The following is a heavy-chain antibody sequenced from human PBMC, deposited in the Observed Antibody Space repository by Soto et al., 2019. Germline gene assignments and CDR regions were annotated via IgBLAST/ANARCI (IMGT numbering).Heavy chain of an antibody. J-gene: IGHJ5*02. CDR2: IYYSGST. Sequence: PSETLSLTCTVSGGSISSYYWSWIRQPPGKGLEWIGYIYYSGSTNYNPSLKSRVTISVDTSKNQFSLKLNSMTAADTAVYYCAMHRSVIETAWWFDPWGQGTLVTVSS. V-gene: IGHV4-59*08. D-gene: IGHD3-22*01. CDR3: AMHRSVIETAWWFDP. CDR1: GGSISSYY.